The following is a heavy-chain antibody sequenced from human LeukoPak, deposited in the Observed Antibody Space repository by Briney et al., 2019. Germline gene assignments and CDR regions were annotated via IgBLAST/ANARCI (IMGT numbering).Heavy chain of an antibody. D-gene: IGHD6-19*01. J-gene: IGHJ4*02. Sequence: SQTLSLTCAISGDSVSSNSAAWNWLRQSPSRGLEWLGRTYYRSKWYSDYAISVRSRITINPDTSKNQFSLQLNPATPEDTAVYYCARYTSAWYLEFWGQGTLVTVSS. CDR3: ARYTSAWYLEF. V-gene: IGHV6-1*01. CDR1: GDSVSSNSAA. CDR2: TYYRSKWYS.